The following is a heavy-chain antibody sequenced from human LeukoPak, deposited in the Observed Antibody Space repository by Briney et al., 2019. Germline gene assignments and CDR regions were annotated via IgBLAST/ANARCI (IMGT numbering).Heavy chain of an antibody. J-gene: IGHJ5*02. V-gene: IGHV4-30-4*01. D-gene: IGHD4-17*01. CDR2: IYYSGST. CDR1: GGSFSGYY. CDR3: AREALRPSRWFDP. Sequence: ETSETLSLTCAVYGGSFSGYYWSWIRQPPGKGLEWIGYIYYSGSTYYNPSLKSRVTISVDTSNNQFSLKLSSVTAADTAVYYCAREALRPSRWFDPWGQGTLVTVSS.